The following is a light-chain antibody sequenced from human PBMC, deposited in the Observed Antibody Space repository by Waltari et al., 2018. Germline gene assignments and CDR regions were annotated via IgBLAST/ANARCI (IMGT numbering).Light chain of an antibody. CDR3: QQYNNWPFT. CDR2: GAS. CDR1: QRVSSN. Sequence: EIVMTQSPATLSVSPGERATLSCRASQRVSSNLAWCQQKPGQAPRLLIYGASTRATGIPARFSGSGSGTEFTLTISSLQSEDFAVYYCQQYNNWPFTFGGGTKVEIK. J-gene: IGKJ4*01. V-gene: IGKV3-15*01.